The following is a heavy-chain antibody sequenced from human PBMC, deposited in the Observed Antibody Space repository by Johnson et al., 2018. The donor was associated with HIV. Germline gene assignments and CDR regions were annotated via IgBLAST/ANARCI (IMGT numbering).Heavy chain of an antibody. CDR1: GFIFSDYY. CDR3: ARDRGYWDGLDI. J-gene: IGHJ3*02. V-gene: IGHV3-11*04. Sequence: QVQLVESGGGLVKPGGSLRLSCAASGFIFSDYYMSWIRQAPERGLEWVSYISSGGGTIYYAASVKGRLTVSRDNFKNTLHLQMNSLRGEDTAVYYCARDRGYWDGLDIWGQGTMVTVSS. D-gene: IGHD3-22*01. CDR2: ISSGGGTI.